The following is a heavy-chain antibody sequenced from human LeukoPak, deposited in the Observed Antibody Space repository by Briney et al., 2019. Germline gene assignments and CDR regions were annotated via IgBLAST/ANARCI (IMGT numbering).Heavy chain of an antibody. J-gene: IGHJ5*02. CDR1: GYTFTGYG. CDR2: INAYNGNT. Sequence: ASVKVSRKASGYTFTGYGISWVRQAPGQGLEWMGWINAYNGNTKYAQKLQGRVTMTTDTSTSTAYMELRSLRSDDTAVYYCARGSSIVVVIAATDWFDPWGQGTLVTVSS. CDR3: ARGSSIVVVIAATDWFDP. D-gene: IGHD2-15*01. V-gene: IGHV1-18*01.